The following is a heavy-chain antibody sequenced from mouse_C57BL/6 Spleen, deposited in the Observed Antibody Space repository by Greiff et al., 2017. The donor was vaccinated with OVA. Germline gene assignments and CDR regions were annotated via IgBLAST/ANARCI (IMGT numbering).Heavy chain of an antibody. D-gene: IGHD2-4*01. J-gene: IGHJ2*01. CDR2: IFPGSGST. V-gene: IGHV1-56*01. CDR3: AIYDYAYYFDY. Sequence: VQLQQSGPELVRPGASVKISCKAPGYTFTSHWMQWVRQRPGQGLEWIGEIFPGSGSTYYNEKFKGKATLTVDTSSSTAYMQLSSLTSGDPSVYFCAIYDYAYYFDYWGQGTTLTVSS. CDR1: GYTFTSHW.